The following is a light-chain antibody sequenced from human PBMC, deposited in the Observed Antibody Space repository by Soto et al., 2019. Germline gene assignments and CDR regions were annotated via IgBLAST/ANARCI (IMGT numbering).Light chain of an antibody. CDR2: EVV. Sequence: QSALAQPPSASGSPGQSVTISCTGTKNDIGVYDFVSWYQHHPGKAPRLIIYEVVQRPSGVSDRFSGSKSGSTASLTISGLQAEDEADYFCTSFTSSSTQVFGTGTKVTVL. V-gene: IGLV2-14*01. CDR1: KNDIGVYDF. J-gene: IGLJ1*01. CDR3: TSFTSSSTQV.